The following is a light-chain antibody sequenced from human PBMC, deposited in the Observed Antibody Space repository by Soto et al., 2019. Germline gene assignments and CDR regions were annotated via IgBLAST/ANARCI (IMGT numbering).Light chain of an antibody. Sequence: QSVLTQPASVSGSPGQSITISCIGTSSDVGGYNSVSWYQQHPGKAPKLMIYDVSNRPSGVSNRFSGSKSGNTASLTISGLQAEDEADYYCSSYTSSSTPCVFGTGTKVTVL. J-gene: IGLJ1*01. CDR1: SSDVGGYNS. CDR3: SSYTSSSTPCV. V-gene: IGLV2-14*01. CDR2: DVS.